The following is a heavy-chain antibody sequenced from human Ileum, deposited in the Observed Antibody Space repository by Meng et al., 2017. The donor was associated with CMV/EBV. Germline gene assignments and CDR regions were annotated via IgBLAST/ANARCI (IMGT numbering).Heavy chain of an antibody. CDR3: AKSNPDHFDYYFGA. V-gene: IGHV3-23*01. J-gene: IGHJ4*03. D-gene: IGHD3-9*01. CDR1: GFTFSNCA. Sequence: GESLKISCAASGFTFSNCAMTWVRQAPGKGLEWVSAITTSGGGRYYAASVKGRFTISRDNSQHTLYLQMNSLGADDTAIYYCAKSNPDHFDYYFGARAQGIMVTVSS. CDR2: ITTSGGGR.